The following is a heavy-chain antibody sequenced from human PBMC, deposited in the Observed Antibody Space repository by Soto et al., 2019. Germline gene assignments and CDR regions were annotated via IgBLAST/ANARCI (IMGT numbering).Heavy chain of an antibody. Sequence: QVQLQQWGAGLLKPSETLSLTCAVYGGSFSGYYWSWIRQPPGKGLEWIGEINHSGSTNYNPSLKSRVTISVDTYKNQFSLKRSSVTVADTAVYYCERGLTMVRGYHYYYYGMDVWGQGTTVTVSS. V-gene: IGHV4-34*01. D-gene: IGHD3-10*01. CDR2: INHSGST. CDR3: ERGLTMVRGYHYYYYGMDV. J-gene: IGHJ6*02. CDR1: GGSFSGYY.